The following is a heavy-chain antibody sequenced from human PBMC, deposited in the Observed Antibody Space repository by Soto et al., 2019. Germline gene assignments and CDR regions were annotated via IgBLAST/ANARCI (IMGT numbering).Heavy chain of an antibody. D-gene: IGHD4-4*01. CDR3: ARGRHSNDAFDI. J-gene: IGHJ3*02. CDR1: GYTFTGYY. CDR2: INPNSGGT. Sequence: PGGSLRLSCAASGYTFTGYYMHWVRQAPGQGLEWMGWINPNSGGTNYAQKFQGWVTMTRDTSISTAYMELSRLRSDDTAVYYCARGRHSNDAFDIWGQGTMVTVSS. V-gene: IGHV1-2*04.